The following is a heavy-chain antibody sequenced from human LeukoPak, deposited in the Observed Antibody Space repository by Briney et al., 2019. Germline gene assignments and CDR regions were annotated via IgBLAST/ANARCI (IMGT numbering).Heavy chain of an antibody. V-gene: IGHV1-69*13. CDR2: IIPIYGTT. CDR3: ATPHKYYDVWRGYCPFDN. D-gene: IGHD3-3*01. CDR1: GGTFSNYA. Sequence: GASVKLSCKASGGTFSNYAINWLRQAPGQGLEWLGGIIPIYGTTNYGQTFQGRVTITADESTTTAYMELSSLRSEDTALYYCATPHKYYDVWRGYCPFDNWGQGTLVTVSS. J-gene: IGHJ4*02.